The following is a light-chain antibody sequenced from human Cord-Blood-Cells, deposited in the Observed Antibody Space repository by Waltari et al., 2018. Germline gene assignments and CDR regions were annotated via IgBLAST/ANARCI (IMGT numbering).Light chain of an antibody. CDR2: RNN. V-gene: IGLV1-47*01. CDR3: AAWDDSLSGPV. J-gene: IGLJ3*02. Sequence: QSVLTQPPSASGTPGQRVTISCSGSSSNIGSNYVYWYQQLPGTAPKLLTYRNNQRPSGFPDRFSGSKAGTSASLAISGLRSEDEADYYCAAWDDSLSGPVFGGGTKLTVL. CDR1: SSNIGSNY.